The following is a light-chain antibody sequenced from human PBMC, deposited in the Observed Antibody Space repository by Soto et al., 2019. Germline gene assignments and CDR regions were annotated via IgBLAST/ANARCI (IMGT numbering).Light chain of an antibody. CDR2: RNN. Sequence: LTQPPSASGTPGQRVTISCSGSSSNIGSNYVYWYQQLPGTAPKLLIYRNNQRPSGVPDRFSGSKSGTSASLAISGLRSEDEADYYCAAWDDSLSGYVFGTGTKLTVL. J-gene: IGLJ1*01. CDR1: SSNIGSNY. V-gene: IGLV1-47*01. CDR3: AAWDDSLSGYV.